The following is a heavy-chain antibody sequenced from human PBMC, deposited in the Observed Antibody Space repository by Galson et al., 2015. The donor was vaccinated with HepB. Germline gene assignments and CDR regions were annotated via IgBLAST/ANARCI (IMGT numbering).Heavy chain of an antibody. D-gene: IGHD6-13*01. Sequence: SLRLSCAASGFTFSSYSMNWVRQAPGKGLEWVSSISSSSSYIYYADSVKGRFTISRDNAKNSLYLQMNSLRAEDTAVYYCAREGAYSSSWYTHYDRKRMSDYWGQGTLVTVSS. CDR2: ISSSSSYI. J-gene: IGHJ4*02. CDR1: GFTFSSYS. V-gene: IGHV3-21*01. CDR3: AREGAYSSSWYTHYDRKRMSDY.